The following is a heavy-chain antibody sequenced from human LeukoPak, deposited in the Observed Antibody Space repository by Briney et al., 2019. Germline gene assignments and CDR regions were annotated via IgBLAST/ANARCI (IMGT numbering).Heavy chain of an antibody. J-gene: IGHJ5*02. CDR1: GYTFTSYS. CDR3: ARVMGITIFGVVIYNWFDP. Sequence: GASVKVSCKASGYTFTSYSMHWVRQAPGQGLEWMGIINPSGGSTSYAQKFQGRVTMTRDTSTSTVYMELSSLRSEDTAVYYCARVMGITIFGVVIYNWFDPWGQGTLVTVSS. CDR2: INPSGGST. D-gene: IGHD3-3*01. V-gene: IGHV1-46*03.